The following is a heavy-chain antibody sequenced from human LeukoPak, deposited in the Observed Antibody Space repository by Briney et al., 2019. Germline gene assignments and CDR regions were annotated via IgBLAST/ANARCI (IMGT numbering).Heavy chain of an antibody. CDR2: FSGDGGST. V-gene: IGHV3-43*02. CDR3: AKDILTDITMVRGVIITPGG. Sequence: PGGSLRLSCAASGFTFDDYARHWVRQAPGKGLDWFSLFSGDGGSTYYADSVKGRFTISRDNSKNSLYLQMNSLRTEDTALYYCAKDILTDITMVRGVIITPGGWGQGTLVTVSS. D-gene: IGHD3-10*01. CDR1: GFTFDDYA. J-gene: IGHJ4*02.